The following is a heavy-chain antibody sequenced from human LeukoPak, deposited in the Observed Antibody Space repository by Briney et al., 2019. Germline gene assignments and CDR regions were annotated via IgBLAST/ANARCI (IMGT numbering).Heavy chain of an antibody. V-gene: IGHV3-23*01. Sequence: GGSLRLSCAASGFTFSSYAMSWVSQAPGKGLEWVSAISGSGGSTYYADSVKGRFTISRDNSKNTLYLQMNSLRAEDTAVYYCAKDPPRIYGSGSYYNPYYFNYWGQGTLVTVSS. D-gene: IGHD3-10*01. CDR3: AKDPPRIYGSGSYYNPYYFNY. J-gene: IGHJ4*02. CDR1: GFTFSSYA. CDR2: ISGSGGST.